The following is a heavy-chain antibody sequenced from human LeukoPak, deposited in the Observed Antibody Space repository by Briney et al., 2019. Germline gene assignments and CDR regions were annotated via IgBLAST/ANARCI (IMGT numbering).Heavy chain of an antibody. D-gene: IGHD5-12*01. V-gene: IGHV3-21*01. CDR3: ARDSGYSGYDY. Sequence: GGSLRLSCAASGFTFSDYYMSWVRQAPGKGLEWVSSISSSSSYIYYADSVKGRFTISRDNAKNSLYLQMNSLRAEDTAVYYCARDSGYSGYDYWGQGTLVTVSS. J-gene: IGHJ4*02. CDR2: ISSSSSYI. CDR1: GFTFSDYY.